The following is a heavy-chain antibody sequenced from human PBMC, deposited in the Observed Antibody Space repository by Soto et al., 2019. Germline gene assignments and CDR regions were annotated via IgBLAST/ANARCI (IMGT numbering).Heavy chain of an antibody. Sequence: GGSLRLSCAASGFTFSSYGMHWVRQAPGKGLEWVAVIWYDGSNKYYADSVKGRFTISRDNSKNTLYLQMNSLRAEDTAVYYCARDQGTAMAAYFDYWGQGTLVTVSS. CDR1: GFTFSSYG. D-gene: IGHD5-18*01. V-gene: IGHV3-33*01. J-gene: IGHJ4*02. CDR2: IWYDGSNK. CDR3: ARDQGTAMAAYFDY.